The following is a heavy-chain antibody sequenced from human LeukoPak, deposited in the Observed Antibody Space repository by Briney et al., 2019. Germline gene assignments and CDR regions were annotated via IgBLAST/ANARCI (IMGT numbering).Heavy chain of an antibody. CDR2: ISYDGSNK. Sequence: GGSLRLSCAASGFTFISSAMYWVRQAPGKGLEWVAVISYDGSNKYYADSVKGRFTISRDNSRNTLYLQMNSLRAEDTAVYYCARVGRPNLKGNPCYYYYMDVWGKGTTVTVSS. D-gene: IGHD1-26*01. CDR3: ARVGRPNLKGNPCYYYYMDV. CDR1: GFTFISSA. V-gene: IGHV3-30*04. J-gene: IGHJ6*03.